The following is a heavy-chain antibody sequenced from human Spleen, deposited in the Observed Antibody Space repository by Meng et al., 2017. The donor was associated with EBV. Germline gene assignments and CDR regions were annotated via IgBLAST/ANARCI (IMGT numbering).Heavy chain of an antibody. J-gene: IGHJ4*02. CDR1: GGSFSNYY. Sequence: HVQPQQGGAGLLQPSGTLSLPCGVSGGSFSNYYWSWIRQPPGKGLEWIGDINHSGSTSYSPSLKSRVTISVDTSKNQFSLRLTSVTAADTAVYYCARPFPSIVSPRLDPFGDWGQGTLVTVSS. CDR3: ARPFPSIVSPRLDPFGD. CDR2: INHSGST. D-gene: IGHD5/OR15-5a*01. V-gene: IGHV4-34*01.